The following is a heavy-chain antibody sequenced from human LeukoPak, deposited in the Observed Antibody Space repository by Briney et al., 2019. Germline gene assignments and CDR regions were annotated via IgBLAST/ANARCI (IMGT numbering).Heavy chain of an antibody. J-gene: IGHJ4*02. CDR2: ITASGGNT. V-gene: IGHV3-23*01. Sequence: PGGSLRCSSAASGFTFCGYAMGWVRQAPGKGLEWVSAITASGGNTYYADSVKGRFTISRDNSKNTLYLQVNSLRAEDTAVYYCAKGNGYSYGRYYFDYWGQGTLVTPSS. CDR3: AKGNGYSYGRYYFDY. D-gene: IGHD5-18*01. CDR1: GFTFCGYA.